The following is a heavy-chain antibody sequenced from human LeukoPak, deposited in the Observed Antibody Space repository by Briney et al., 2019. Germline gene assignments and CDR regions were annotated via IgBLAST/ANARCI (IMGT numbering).Heavy chain of an antibody. V-gene: IGHV3-30*02. CDR2: IRYDGSNK. D-gene: IGHD2-8*02. J-gene: IGHJ6*03. CDR1: GFTFSSYG. CDR3: AKGYGWDASYYYYYMDV. Sequence: GGSLRLSCAAAGFTFSSYGMHWVRQAPVKGLEWVAFIRYDGSNKYYADSVKGQFTISRDNSKNTLYLQMNRLRAEDTAVYYCAKGYGWDASYYYYYMDVWGKGTTVTISS.